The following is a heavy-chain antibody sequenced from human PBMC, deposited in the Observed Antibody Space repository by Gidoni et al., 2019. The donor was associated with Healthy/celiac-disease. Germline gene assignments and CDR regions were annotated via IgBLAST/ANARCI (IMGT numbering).Heavy chain of an antibody. CDR3: AKDSPGFFDY. V-gene: IGHV3-9*01. Sequence: EVQLVASGGGLVQPGRSLRLSCAASGFTFDDYAMQWARQAPGKGLECVSVISWNSGSIGYADSVKGRFTISRDNAKNSLYLQMNSLRAEDTALYYCAKDSPGFFDYWGQGTLVTVSS. J-gene: IGHJ4*02. CDR2: ISWNSGSI. CDR1: GFTFDDYA.